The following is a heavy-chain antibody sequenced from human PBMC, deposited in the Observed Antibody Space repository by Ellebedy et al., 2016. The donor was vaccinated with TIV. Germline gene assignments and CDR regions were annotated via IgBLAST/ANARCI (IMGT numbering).Heavy chain of an antibody. J-gene: IGHJ4*02. V-gene: IGHV1-46*01. CDR2: VNPSGGGS. CDR3: ARVLTETAMGGSYFDY. D-gene: IGHD5-18*01. Sequence: AASVKVSCKASGYTFTSYYMHWARQAPGQGLEWMGIVNPSGGGSSYAQKFQDRVTLTRDTSTSTVYMELSSLRSEDTAVYYCARVLTETAMGGSYFDYWGQGTLVTVSS. CDR1: GYTFTSYY.